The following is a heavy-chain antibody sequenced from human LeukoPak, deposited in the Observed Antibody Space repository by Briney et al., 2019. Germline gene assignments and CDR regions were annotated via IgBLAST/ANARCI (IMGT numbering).Heavy chain of an antibody. CDR1: GGSITSYY. J-gene: IGHJ3*02. V-gene: IGHV4-59*01. Sequence: NPLETLSLTCTVSGGSITSYYWSWIRQPPGKGLEWIGYTYYSGSTNYNPSLKSRVTMSLDTSKNQFSLKLSSATAADTAVYYCARRQDYAWYHPNGFDIWGQGTTVTVSS. D-gene: IGHD4-17*01. CDR2: TYYSGST. CDR3: ARRQDYAWYHPNGFDI.